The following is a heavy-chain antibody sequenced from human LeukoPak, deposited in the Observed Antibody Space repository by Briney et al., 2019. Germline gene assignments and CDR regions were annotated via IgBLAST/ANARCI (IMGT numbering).Heavy chain of an antibody. D-gene: IGHD6-6*01. CDR1: GFTFSSYG. Sequence: PGGSLRLSCAASGFTFSSYGMHWVRQAPGKGLEWVAVIWYDGSNKYYADSVKGRFTISRDNSKNTLYLQMNSLKAEDTAVYYCALSIADRPYYFDYWGPGNLVTVSS. J-gene: IGHJ4*02. CDR2: IWYDGSNK. CDR3: ALSIADRPYYFDY. V-gene: IGHV3-33*01.